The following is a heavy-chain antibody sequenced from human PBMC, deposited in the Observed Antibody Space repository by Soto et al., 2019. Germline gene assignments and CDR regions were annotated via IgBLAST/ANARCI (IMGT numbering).Heavy chain of an antibody. D-gene: IGHD2-21*01. CDR3: ARQPPHVLLTHYYYHDNEV. J-gene: IGHJ6*04. V-gene: IGHV5-10-1*01. Sequence: GKSLKISCKGSGYSFTSYWISCVRQMPGKGLEWIGRIDPSASYTNYSPSFQGHVTISADKSISTAYLQWSSLKASNTAMYDFARQPPHVLLTHYYYHDNEVSGKGSKVTVS. CDR1: GYSFTSYW. CDR2: IDPSASYT.